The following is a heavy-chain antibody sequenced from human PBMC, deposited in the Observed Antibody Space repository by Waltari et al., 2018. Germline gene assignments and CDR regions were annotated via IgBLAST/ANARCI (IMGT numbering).Heavy chain of an antibody. CDR3: ARLSHPQNPPYYFDY. J-gene: IGHJ4*02. CDR2: INPNSGGT. CDR1: GYTFTGYY. Sequence: QVQLVQSGAEVKKPGASVKVSCKASGYTFTGYYMHWVRQAPGQGLEWMGWINPNSGGTNYAQKFQGWVTMTRDTSISTAYMELSRLRSDDTAVYYCARLSHPQNPPYYFDYWGQGTLVTVSS. V-gene: IGHV1-2*04.